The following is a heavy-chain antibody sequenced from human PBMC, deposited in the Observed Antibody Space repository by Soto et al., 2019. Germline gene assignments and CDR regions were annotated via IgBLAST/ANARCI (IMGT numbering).Heavy chain of an antibody. CDR1: GGSISSSSYY. D-gene: IGHD5-12*01. CDR2: IYYSGST. CDR3: ARAGYKRDYYYYYGMDV. V-gene: IGHV4-39*01. Sequence: SETLSLTCTVSGGSISSSSYYWGWIRQPPGKGLEWIGSIYYSGSTYYNPSLKSRVTISVDTSKNQFSLKLSSVTAADTAVYYCARAGYKRDYYYYYGMDVWGQGTTVTVSS. J-gene: IGHJ6*02.